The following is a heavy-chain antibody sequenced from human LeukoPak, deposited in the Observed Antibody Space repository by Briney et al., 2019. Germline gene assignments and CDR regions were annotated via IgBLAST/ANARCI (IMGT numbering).Heavy chain of an antibody. CDR2: INPGGGDT. Sequence: ASVKVSCKASGYMFTGYYIHWVRQAPGQGLEWMGLINPGGGDTSYAQNLQGRVTMTRDTSTSTVYLELSNLRSEDTAVYYCARGPRGQRFDYWGQGTLVTVSS. CDR1: GYMFTGYY. J-gene: IGHJ4*02. V-gene: IGHV1-46*01. D-gene: IGHD1-1*01. CDR3: ARGPRGQRFDY.